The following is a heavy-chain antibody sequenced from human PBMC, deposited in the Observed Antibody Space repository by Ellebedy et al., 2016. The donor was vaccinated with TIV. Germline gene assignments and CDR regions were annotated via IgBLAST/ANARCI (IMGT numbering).Heavy chain of an antibody. CDR2: INQDGSQK. J-gene: IGHJ3*02. CDR1: GFSFTSYW. Sequence: GGSLRLSCAASGFSFTSYWMSWVRQAPGKGLEWLANINQDGSQKYYVDSVKGRFTISRDNAKNSLFLQMNSLRADDTAVYYCATDGSYGDYRSPTHAFEMWGQGTMVTVSS. CDR3: ATDGSYGDYRSPTHAFEM. V-gene: IGHV3-7*01. D-gene: IGHD4-17*01.